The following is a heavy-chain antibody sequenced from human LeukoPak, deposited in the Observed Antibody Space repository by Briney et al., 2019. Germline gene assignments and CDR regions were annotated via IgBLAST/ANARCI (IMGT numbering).Heavy chain of an antibody. CDR1: GYTFTSYD. D-gene: IGHD2-2*01. V-gene: IGHV1-8*03. CDR3: ARGRVVVVPAQDDAFDI. J-gene: IGHJ3*02. Sequence: ASVTVSCKASGYTFTSYDIKWGRQAAGQGVEWMGWMNPNSGNTRYAQKFQGRVTITSNTSITTAYMELSSLRSDDTAVYYCARGRVVVVPAQDDAFDIWGQGTMVTVSS. CDR2: MNPNSGNT.